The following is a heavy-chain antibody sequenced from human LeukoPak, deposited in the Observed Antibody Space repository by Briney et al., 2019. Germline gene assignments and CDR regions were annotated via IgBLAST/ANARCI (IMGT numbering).Heavy chain of an antibody. J-gene: IGHJ4*02. Sequence: PSETLSLTCTVSGGSISSYYWSWIRQPPGKGLEWIGYIYYSGSTNYNPSLKSRVTISVDTSKNQFSLKLSSVTAADTAVYYCATGQDYYDSSGYFDYWGQGTLVTVSS. CDR2: IYYSGST. CDR1: GGSISSYY. D-gene: IGHD3-22*01. CDR3: ATGQDYYDSSGYFDY. V-gene: IGHV4-59*01.